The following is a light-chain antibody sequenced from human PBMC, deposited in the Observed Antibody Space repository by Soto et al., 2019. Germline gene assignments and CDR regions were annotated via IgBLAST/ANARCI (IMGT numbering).Light chain of an antibody. CDR3: SSYTSSSTL. Sequence: QSALTQPASVSGSPGQSITISCTGTSSDVGGYNYVSWYQQHPGKATKLMIYEVSNRPSGVSNRFSGSKSGNTASLTISGLQAEDEADYYCSSYTSSSTLFGGGTKLTVL. CDR2: EVS. CDR1: SSDVGGYNY. V-gene: IGLV2-14*01. J-gene: IGLJ2*01.